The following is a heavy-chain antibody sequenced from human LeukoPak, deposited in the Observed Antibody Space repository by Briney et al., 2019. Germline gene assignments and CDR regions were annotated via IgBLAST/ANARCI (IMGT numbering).Heavy chain of an antibody. CDR2: ISYDGSNK. J-gene: IGHJ3*02. CDR3: TTEAADLNDAFDI. CDR1: GFTFSSYA. Sequence: GGSLRLSCAASGFTFSSYAMHWVRQAPGKGLEWVAVISYDGSNKYYADSVKGRFTISRDDSKNTLYLQMNSLKTEDTAVYYCTTEAADLNDAFDIWGQGTMVTVSS. D-gene: IGHD6-13*01. V-gene: IGHV3-30*04.